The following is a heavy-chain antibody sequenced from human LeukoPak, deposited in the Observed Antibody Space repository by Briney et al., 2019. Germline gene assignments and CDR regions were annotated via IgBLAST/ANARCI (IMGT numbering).Heavy chain of an antibody. D-gene: IGHD3-16*01. V-gene: IGHV4-59*01. CDR1: GGSISHYY. J-gene: IGHJ6*03. CDR2: IHYTGST. Sequence: SETLSLTCIVSGGSISHYYWSWIRQPPGRGLECIGFIHYTGSTNYNPSLKSRVTISVDTSKNQFSLKLTSVTAPDTAVYYCARGGQPIFYYYMDVWGKGTTVTVSS. CDR3: ARGGQPIFYYYMDV.